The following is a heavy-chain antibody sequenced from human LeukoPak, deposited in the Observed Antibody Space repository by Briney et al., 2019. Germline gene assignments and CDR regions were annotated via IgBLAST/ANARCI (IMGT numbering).Heavy chain of an antibody. V-gene: IGHV3-30*18. J-gene: IGHJ4*02. CDR1: WFTFSSYR. CDR3: AKSGYGDYDFPVEYFDY. CDR2: ISYDGSNK. Sequence: SGGSLRLSCAASWFTFSSYRMHYVPQAPGKGREEGAVISYDGSNKYYADSVKGRFTISRDNSKNKLYLQMNSLRAEDTAVYYCAKSGYGDYDFPVEYFDYWGQGTLVTVSS. D-gene: IGHD4-17*01.